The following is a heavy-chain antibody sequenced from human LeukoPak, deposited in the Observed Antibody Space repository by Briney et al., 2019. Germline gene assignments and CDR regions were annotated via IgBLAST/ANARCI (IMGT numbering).Heavy chain of an antibody. D-gene: IGHD4-17*01. V-gene: IGHV4-31*03. Sequence: RPSETLSLTCTVSGDSISRGGDYWSWVRQHPGKGLEWIGYVHYSGSTYEAPSLRSRLTMSLDTSKNHFSLKLSSVTAADTAVYYCARGRVDYAGRLFDYWGQGTLVTVSS. CDR2: VHYSGST. CDR1: GDSISRGGDY. J-gene: IGHJ4*02. CDR3: ARGRVDYAGRLFDY.